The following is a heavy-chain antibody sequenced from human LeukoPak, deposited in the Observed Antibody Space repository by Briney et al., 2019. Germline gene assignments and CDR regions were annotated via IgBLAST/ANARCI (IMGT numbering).Heavy chain of an antibody. J-gene: IGHJ5*02. CDR1: GYTFTSYG. V-gene: IGHV1-69*04. CDR2: IIPILGIA. Sequence: SVKGSCKASGYTFTSYGISWVRQAPGQGLEWMGRIIPILGIANYAQKFQGRVTITADKSTSTAYMELSSLRSEDTAVYYCARDEPEGILTGYFNWFDPWGQGTLVTVSS. D-gene: IGHD3-9*01. CDR3: ARDEPEGILTGYFNWFDP.